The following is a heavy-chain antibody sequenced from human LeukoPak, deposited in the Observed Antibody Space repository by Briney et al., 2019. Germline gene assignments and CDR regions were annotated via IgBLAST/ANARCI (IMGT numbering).Heavy chain of an antibody. D-gene: IGHD5-24*01. CDR2: ISWNSGSI. Sequence: PGGSLRLSCAASGFTFDDYAMHWVRQAPGKGLEWVSGISWNSGSIGYAASVKGRFTISRDNAKNSLYLQMNSLRAEDMALYYCAKGRRDGYNLGLSFDYWGQGTLVTVSS. V-gene: IGHV3-9*03. J-gene: IGHJ4*02. CDR3: AKGRRDGYNLGLSFDY. CDR1: GFTFDDYA.